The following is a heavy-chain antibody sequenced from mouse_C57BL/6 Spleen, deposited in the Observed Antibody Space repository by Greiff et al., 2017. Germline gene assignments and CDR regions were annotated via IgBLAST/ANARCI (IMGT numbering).Heavy chain of an antibody. CDR3: ARIYYGYFYYAMDY. J-gene: IGHJ4*01. CDR2: INYDGSST. Sequence: EVQLVESEGGLVQPGSSMKLSCTASGFTFSDYYMAWVRQVPEKGLEWVANINYDGSSTYYLDSLKSRFIISRDNAKNILYLQMSSLKSEDTATYYCARIYYGYFYYAMDYWGQGTSVTVSS. D-gene: IGHD2-2*01. V-gene: IGHV5-16*01. CDR1: GFTFSDYY.